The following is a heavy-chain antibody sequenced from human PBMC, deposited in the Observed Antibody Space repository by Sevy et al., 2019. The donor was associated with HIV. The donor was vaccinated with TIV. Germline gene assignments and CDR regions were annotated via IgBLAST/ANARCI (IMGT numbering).Heavy chain of an antibody. Sequence: GGSLRLSCAASGFTFNNYWMTWVRQAPGKGLEWVATIKTDGSEKYFVDPVKGRFTISRDNAENSVDLQMNSLRDEDTAVYHCARGHYGMDVWGQGTMVTVSS. CDR1: GFTFNNYW. V-gene: IGHV3-7*01. CDR2: IKTDGSEK. CDR3: ARGHYGMDV. J-gene: IGHJ6*02.